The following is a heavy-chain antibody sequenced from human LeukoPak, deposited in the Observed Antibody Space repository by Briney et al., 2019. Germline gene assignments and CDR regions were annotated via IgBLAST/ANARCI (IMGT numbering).Heavy chain of an antibody. J-gene: IGHJ4*02. CDR3: AKDGEGGPTPDY. Sequence: PGGSLRLSCAASGFTFSSYGMSWVRQAPGKGLEWVSAISGSGGSTYYADSVKGRFTISRDNSKNTLYLQMNSLRAEDTAVYYCAKDGEGGPTPDYWGQGTLVTVSS. CDR1: GFTFSSYG. CDR2: ISGSGGST. D-gene: IGHD2-15*01. V-gene: IGHV3-23*01.